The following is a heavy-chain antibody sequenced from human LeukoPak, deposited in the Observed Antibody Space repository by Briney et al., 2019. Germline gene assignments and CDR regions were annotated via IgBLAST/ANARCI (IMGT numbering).Heavy chain of an antibody. V-gene: IGHV4-39*07. CDR3: ARDSSTLIYYYYYMDV. D-gene: IGHD2/OR15-2a*01. Sequence: SETLSLTCTVSGGSISSSSYYWGWIRQPPGKGLEWIGSIYYSGSTYYNPSLKSRVTISVDTSKNQFSLKLSSVTAADTAVYYCARDSSTLIYYYYYMDVWGKGTTVTVSS. CDR2: IYYSGST. CDR1: GGSISSSSYY. J-gene: IGHJ6*03.